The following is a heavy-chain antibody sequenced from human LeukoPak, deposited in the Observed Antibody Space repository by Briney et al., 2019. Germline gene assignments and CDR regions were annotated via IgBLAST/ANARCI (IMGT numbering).Heavy chain of an antibody. CDR1: GYTFTSYY. CDR3: AREVRGIVVVSAAMTSWFDP. V-gene: IGHV1-46*01. D-gene: IGHD2-2*01. Sequence: ASVKVSCKASGYTFTSYYMHWVRQAPGQGLEWMGIINPSGGSTSYAQKFQGRVTMTRDMSTSTVYMELSSLRSEDTAVYYCAREVRGIVVVSAAMTSWFDPWGQGTLITVSS. CDR2: INPSGGST. J-gene: IGHJ5*02.